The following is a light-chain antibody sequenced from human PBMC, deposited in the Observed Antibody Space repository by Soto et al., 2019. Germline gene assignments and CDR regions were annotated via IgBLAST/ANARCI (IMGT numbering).Light chain of an antibody. CDR1: TSNVGSYNF. Sequence: QSALTQPASVFGSPGQSITISCTGTTSNVGSYNFVSWYQQHPGKAPKLVIYEVNQRPSGVSDRLSGSKSGNTASLTISGLQAEDEADYYCCSYVTGNIRVFGSGTKLTVL. CDR2: EVN. CDR3: CSYVTGNIRV. V-gene: IGLV2-23*02. J-gene: IGLJ1*01.